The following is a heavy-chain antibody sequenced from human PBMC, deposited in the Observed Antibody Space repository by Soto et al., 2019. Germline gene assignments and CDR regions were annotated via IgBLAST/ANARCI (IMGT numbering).Heavy chain of an antibody. Sequence: VGSLRLSCEASGFTFNNQNMNWFRQAPWNLLEWVSSISGTSSYIFYADSLKGRFTISRDNAKNSLFLQMNSLRVDDTAVYFCAKSRGYCSGTSCSHGMDVWGQGTTVTVSS. CDR1: GFTFNNQN. J-gene: IGHJ6*02. D-gene: IGHD2-2*01. CDR3: AKSRGYCSGTSCSHGMDV. CDR2: ISGTSSYI. V-gene: IGHV3-21*01.